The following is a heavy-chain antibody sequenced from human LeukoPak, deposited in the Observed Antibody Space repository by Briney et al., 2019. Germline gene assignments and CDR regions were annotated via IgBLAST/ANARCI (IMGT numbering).Heavy chain of an antibody. CDR1: GFTFRSYV. J-gene: IGHJ4*02. Sequence: GGSLRLSCAASGFTFRSYVMNWVRQAPGKGLEWVSYIGISSSTIYYADSVKGRFTISRDNARNSLYLQMNSLRDEDTAVYYCARHDFGGNSGDYWGQGTLVTVSS. D-gene: IGHD4-23*01. CDR3: ARHDFGGNSGDY. V-gene: IGHV3-48*02. CDR2: IGISSSTI.